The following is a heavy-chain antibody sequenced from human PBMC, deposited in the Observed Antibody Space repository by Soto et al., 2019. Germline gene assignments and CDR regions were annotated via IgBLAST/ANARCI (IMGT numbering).Heavy chain of an antibody. Sequence: GGSLRLSCAASGFTFRSYAMHWVRQAPGKGLEWVAVISNDGSNTHYADSVKGRFTISRDNSKNTLYLQMNSLRAEDTAMYYCAKGYSNFDYYYYGMDVWGQGTTVTVSS. CDR1: GFTFRSYA. D-gene: IGHD4-4*01. J-gene: IGHJ6*02. CDR2: ISNDGSNT. V-gene: IGHV3-30-3*01. CDR3: AKGYSNFDYYYYGMDV.